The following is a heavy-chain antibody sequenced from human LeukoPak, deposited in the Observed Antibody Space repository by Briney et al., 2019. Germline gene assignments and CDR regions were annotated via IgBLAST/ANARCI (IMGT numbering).Heavy chain of an antibody. CDR1: GFTFSNYA. CDR3: AGRVTGYSSGYVY. V-gene: IGHV3-23*01. CDR2: ISGSAGKI. Sequence: PGGSLRLSCVASGFTFSNYAMSWVRQAPGKGLDWVSVISGSAGKIRYAGSVKGRFTISRDNSENTVYLQTNNLRAEDTAVYYCAGRVTGYSSGYVYWGQGTLVTVSS. J-gene: IGHJ4*02. D-gene: IGHD5-18*01.